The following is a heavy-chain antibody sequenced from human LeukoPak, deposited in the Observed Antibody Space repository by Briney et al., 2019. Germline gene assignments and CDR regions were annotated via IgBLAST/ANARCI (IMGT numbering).Heavy chain of an antibody. V-gene: IGHV3-21*01. CDR2: ISSSSSYI. D-gene: IGHD3-16*01. Sequence: GGSLRLSCAASGFTFSGSGMHWVRQAPGKGLEWVSFISSSSSYIYYADSVKGRFTISRDNTKNSLFLQMNSLRVEDTAVYYCARDLGEWDFDWGQGTLVTVSS. CDR3: ARDLGEWDFD. CDR1: GFTFSGSG. J-gene: IGHJ4*02.